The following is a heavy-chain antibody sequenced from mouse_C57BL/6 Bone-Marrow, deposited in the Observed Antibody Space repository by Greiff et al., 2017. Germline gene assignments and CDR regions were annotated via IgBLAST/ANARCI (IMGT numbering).Heavy chain of an antibody. CDR1: GYTFTSYW. CDR2: IDPSDSYT. CDR3: ARGPYYYGSSYWFAY. Sequence: QVQLQQPGAELVKPGASVKLSCKASGYTFTSYWMQWVKQRPGQGLEWIGEIDPSDSYTNYNQKFKGKATLTVETSSSTAYMQLSSLTSEDSAVYYWARGPYYYGSSYWFAYWGQGTLVTVSA. D-gene: IGHD1-1*01. J-gene: IGHJ3*01. V-gene: IGHV1-50*01.